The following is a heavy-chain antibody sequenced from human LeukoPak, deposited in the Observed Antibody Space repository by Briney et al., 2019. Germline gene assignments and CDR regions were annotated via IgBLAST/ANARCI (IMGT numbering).Heavy chain of an antibody. CDR1: GYTFTGYY. V-gene: IGHV1-2*02. D-gene: IGHD1-26*01. CDR2: INPNSGGT. CDR3: ASGIKSILVGAHDAFDI. Sequence: ASVKVSCKASGYTFTGYYMHWVRQAPGQGRVWMGWINPNSGGTNYAQRFQGRVTMTRDTSISTAYMELSRLRSDDTAVYYCASGIKSILVGAHDAFDIWGQGTMVTVSS. J-gene: IGHJ3*02.